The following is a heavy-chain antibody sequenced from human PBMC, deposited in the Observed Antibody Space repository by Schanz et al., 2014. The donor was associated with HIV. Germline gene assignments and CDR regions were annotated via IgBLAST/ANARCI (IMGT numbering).Heavy chain of an antibody. CDR3: AKMEMAIVRWYYGMDV. CDR2: ISSSGSST. V-gene: IGHV3-23*01. CDR1: GFTFSSYA. J-gene: IGHJ6*02. Sequence: EVQLLESGGGLVQRGGSLRLSCAASGFTFSSYAMSWVRQAPGKGLEWVSAISSSGSSTYYADSVKGRLTISRDNSKNTLYLQMNSLRAEDTAVYYCAKMEMAIVRWYYGMDVWGQGTTVTVSS. D-gene: IGHD3-16*02.